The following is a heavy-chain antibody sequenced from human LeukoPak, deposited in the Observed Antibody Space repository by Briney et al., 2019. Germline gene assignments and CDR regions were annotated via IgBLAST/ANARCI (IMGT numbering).Heavy chain of an antibody. CDR2: ISGDGAST. CDR3: AKGWQLWYYFDY. V-gene: IGHV3-43*02. D-gene: IGHD5-18*01. J-gene: IGHJ4*02. CDR1: GFTFDDYA. Sequence: GGSLRLSCAASGFTFDDYAMHWVRQAPGKGLEWVSLISGDGASTYYADSVKGRFTISRDNSKNSLYLQMNSLRAEDTALYYCAKGWQLWYYFDYWGQGTLVTVSS.